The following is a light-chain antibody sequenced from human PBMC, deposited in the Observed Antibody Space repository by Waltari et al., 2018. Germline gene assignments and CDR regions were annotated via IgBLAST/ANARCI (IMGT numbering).Light chain of an antibody. CDR1: PSVSSRY. V-gene: IGKV3-20*01. CDR2: GAS. Sequence: EIVLTQSPGTLSLSPGERATLSCRASPSVSSRYLAGYQQKPGQAPKVLIHGASNRATGIPDRFSGSGSGTDFTLTISRLEPEDFAVYYCQQYGSSPWTFGQGTKVEIK. J-gene: IGKJ1*01. CDR3: QQYGSSPWT.